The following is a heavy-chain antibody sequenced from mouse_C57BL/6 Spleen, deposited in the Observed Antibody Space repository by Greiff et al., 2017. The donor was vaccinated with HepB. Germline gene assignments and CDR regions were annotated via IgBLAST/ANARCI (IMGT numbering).Heavy chain of an antibody. CDR1: GYTFTSYW. V-gene: IGHV1-52*01. Sequence: QVQLKQPGAELVRPGSSVKLSCKASGYTFTSYWMHWVKQRPIQGLEWIGNIDPSDSETHYNQKFKDKATLTVDKSSSTAYMQLSSLTSEDSAVYYCARNDQDAMDYWGQGTSVTVSS. J-gene: IGHJ4*01. CDR3: ARNDQDAMDY. D-gene: IGHD2-3*01. CDR2: IDPSDSET.